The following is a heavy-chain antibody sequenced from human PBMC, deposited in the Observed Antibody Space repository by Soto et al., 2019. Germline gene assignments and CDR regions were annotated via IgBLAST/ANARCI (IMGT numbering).Heavy chain of an antibody. CDR2: ISSSSSTI. D-gene: IGHD4-17*01. J-gene: IGHJ5*02. Sequence: GGSLRLSCAASGFTFSSYSMNWVRQAPGKGLEWVSYISSSSSTIYYADSMKGRFTISRDNSKNTLYLQMNSLRAEDTAVYYCAKDRTVTNVGWFDPWGQGTLVTVSS. V-gene: IGHV3-48*01. CDR3: AKDRTVTNVGWFDP. CDR1: GFTFSSYS.